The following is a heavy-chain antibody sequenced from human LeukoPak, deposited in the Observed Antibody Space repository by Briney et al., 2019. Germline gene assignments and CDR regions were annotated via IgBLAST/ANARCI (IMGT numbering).Heavy chain of an antibody. CDR2: IRYDGSNK. V-gene: IGHV3-30*02. CDR1: GFTFSSYG. CDR3: ACRGYCSSTSCSNYYYYMDV. D-gene: IGHD2-2*01. J-gene: IGHJ6*03. Sequence: GGSLRLSCAASGFTFSSYGMHWVRQAPGKGLEWVAFIRYDGSNKYYADSVKGRFTISRDNSKNTLYLQMNSLRAEDTAVYYCACRGYCSSTSCSNYYYYMDVWAKGPRSPSP.